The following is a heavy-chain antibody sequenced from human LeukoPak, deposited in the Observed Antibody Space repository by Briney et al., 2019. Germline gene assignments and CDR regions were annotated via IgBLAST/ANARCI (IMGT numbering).Heavy chain of an antibody. Sequence: SETLSLTCTVSGGSISSYYWSWIRQPPGKGLEWIGYIYYSGSTNYNPPLKSRVTISVDTSKNQFSLKLSSVTAADTAVYYCARVVRPNTNWFDPWGQGTLVTVSS. D-gene: IGHD6-13*01. CDR3: ARVVRPNTNWFDP. V-gene: IGHV4-59*01. CDR1: GGSISSYY. CDR2: IYYSGST. J-gene: IGHJ5*02.